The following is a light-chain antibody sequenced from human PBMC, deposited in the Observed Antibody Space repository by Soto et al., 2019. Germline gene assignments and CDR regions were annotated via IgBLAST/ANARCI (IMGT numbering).Light chain of an antibody. Sequence: DIHITQSPSSLSASIGDRVTITCRSSQRISSYLNWYQQKPGKAPMLLIYGATNLQSGVPSRFSGSGSRTDFTLTISSLQPEDFATYFCKQSVSGRSWTFGQGTKVDIK. CDR3: KQSVSGRSWT. CDR2: GAT. J-gene: IGKJ1*01. V-gene: IGKV1-39*01. CDR1: QRISSY.